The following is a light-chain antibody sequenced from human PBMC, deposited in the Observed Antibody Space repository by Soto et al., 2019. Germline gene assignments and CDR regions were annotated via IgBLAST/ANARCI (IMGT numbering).Light chain of an antibody. CDR2: VAS. CDR1: QDIRNY. J-gene: IGKJ4*01. CDR3: KKYNRSSLT. V-gene: IGKV1-27*01. Sequence: DIEMTQSPSSLSAPVGDRVTITCRASQDIRNYLAWYQQKPGKVPKLLIYVASSLQSGVPSRFSGSGLGTNFTLTISSLQHEDVAIYNCKKYNRSSLTFGAGPNVEMK.